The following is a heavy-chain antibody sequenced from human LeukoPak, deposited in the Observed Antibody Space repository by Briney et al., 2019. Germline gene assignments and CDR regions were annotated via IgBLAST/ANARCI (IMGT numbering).Heavy chain of an antibody. J-gene: IGHJ4*02. CDR1: GYTFTSYD. CDR3: ARSGRGTYYYFDL. D-gene: IGHD1-26*01. CDR2: MNPNSGNT. Sequence: ASVKVSCKASGYTFTSYDINWVRQATGRGLEWMGWMNPNSGNTGYAQKFQGRVSMTADTSTSTAYMELRSLRSDDTAVYYCARSGRGTYYYFDLWGQGTLVTVSS. V-gene: IGHV1-8*01.